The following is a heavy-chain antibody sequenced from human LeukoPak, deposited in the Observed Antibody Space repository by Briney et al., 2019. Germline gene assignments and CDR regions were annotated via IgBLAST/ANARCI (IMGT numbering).Heavy chain of an antibody. CDR2: IRYDGSNK. CDR1: GFTFSSYG. CDR3: SKDGVVLMGAILTVPDY. D-gene: IGHD3-9*01. J-gene: IGHJ4*02. Sequence: GGSLRLSCAASGFTFSSYGMHWVRQAPGKGLEWVAFIRYDGSNKYYADSVKGRFTISRDNSKNTLYLQMNSLRAEDTAVYYCSKDGVVLMGAILTVPDYWGQGTLVTVSS. V-gene: IGHV3-30*02.